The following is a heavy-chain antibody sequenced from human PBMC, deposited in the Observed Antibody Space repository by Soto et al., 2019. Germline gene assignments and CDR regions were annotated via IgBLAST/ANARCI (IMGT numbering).Heavy chain of an antibody. V-gene: IGHV3-23*01. D-gene: IGHD6-6*01. J-gene: IGHJ4*02. CDR1: GFTSSTFG. CDR2: ISGSGDNT. Sequence: EGQLLESGGGLVQPGGSLRLSCAGSGFTSSTFGMSWVRQAPGKGLEWVSGISGSGDNTYYADSVKGRFTISRDKSKNTLFLPMNGLRAEDTAMYYCGGDPRGPEYWGQGTLVNVSS. CDR3: GGDPRGPEY.